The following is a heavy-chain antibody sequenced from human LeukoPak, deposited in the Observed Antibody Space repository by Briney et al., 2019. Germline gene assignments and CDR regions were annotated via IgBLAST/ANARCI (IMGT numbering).Heavy chain of an antibody. CDR2: ISSSSSTI. CDR1: GFTFSSYS. Sequence: GGSLRLSCAASGFTFSSYSMNWVRQAPGKGLEWVSYISSSSSTIYYADSVKGRFTISRDNAKNSLYLQMNSLRAEDTAVYYCARGVVSGYDYPCGYWGQGTLVTVSS. CDR3: ARGVVSGYDYPCGY. D-gene: IGHD5-12*01. V-gene: IGHV3-48*04. J-gene: IGHJ4*02.